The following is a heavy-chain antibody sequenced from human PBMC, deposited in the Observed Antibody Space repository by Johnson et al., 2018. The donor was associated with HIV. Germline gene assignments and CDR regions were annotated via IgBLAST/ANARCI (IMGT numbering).Heavy chain of an antibody. D-gene: IGHD1-20*01. CDR2: IYSGGST. V-gene: IGHV3-66*01. J-gene: IGHJ3*02. CDR1: GFTVSSNY. CDR3: AREMYNWNDRSDAFDI. Sequence: VQLVESGGGVVQPGGSLRLSCAASGFTVSSNYMSWVRQAPGKGLEWVSVIYSGGSTYYADSVKGRFTISRDNSKNTLYLQMNSLRAEDTAVYYCAREMYNWNDRSDAFDIWGQGTMVTVSS.